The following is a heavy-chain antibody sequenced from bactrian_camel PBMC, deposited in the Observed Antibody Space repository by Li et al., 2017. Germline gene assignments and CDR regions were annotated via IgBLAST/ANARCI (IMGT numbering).Heavy chain of an antibody. CDR1: GHTYSSYS. D-gene: IGHD2*01. V-gene: IGHV3S57*01. CDR3: AASRRSWASGAYWRKSLDRDQYDS. J-gene: IGHJ4*01. CDR2: IDRLGGQ. Sequence: HVQLVESGGGAVQAGGSLRLSCAASGHTYSSYSMAWFRQAPGKEREGVAFIDRLGGQSRVESVEGRFTISKDNAKNTLYLQMNGLIPEDAGMYYCAASRRSWASGAYWRKSLDRDQYDSRGQGTQVTVS.